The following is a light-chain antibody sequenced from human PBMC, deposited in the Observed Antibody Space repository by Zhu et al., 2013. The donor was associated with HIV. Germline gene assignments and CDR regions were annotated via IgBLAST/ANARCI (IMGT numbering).Light chain of an antibody. V-gene: IGKV4-1*01. CDR1: QSVLHNSNNKNY. J-gene: IGKJ2*01. CDR3: QQYNNWPLYT. CDR2: WSS. Sequence: DIVMTQSPDSLAVFPGERATINCKSSQSVLHNSNNKNYLAWYQVKPGQPPKLLIHWSSTRESGVPDRFSGSGSGTDFTLTISSLQAEDVAVYYCQQYNNWPLYTFGQGTKLEIK.